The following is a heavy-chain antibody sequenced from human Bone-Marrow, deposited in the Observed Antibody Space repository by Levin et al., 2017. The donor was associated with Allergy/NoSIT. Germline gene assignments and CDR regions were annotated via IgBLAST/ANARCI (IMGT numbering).Heavy chain of an antibody. CDR1: GFTFSSYG. CDR3: AKVGQASQSDY. Sequence: GGSLRLSCAASGFTFSSYGMHWVRQAPGKGLEWVAVISYDGSNKYYADSVKGRFTISRDNSKNTLYLQMNSLRAEDTAVYYCAKVGQASQSDYWGQGTLVTVSS. CDR2: ISYDGSNK. D-gene: IGHD2-2*01. V-gene: IGHV3-30*18. J-gene: IGHJ4*02.